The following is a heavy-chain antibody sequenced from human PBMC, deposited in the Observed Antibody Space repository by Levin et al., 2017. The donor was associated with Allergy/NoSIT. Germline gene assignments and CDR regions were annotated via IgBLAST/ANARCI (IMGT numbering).Heavy chain of an antibody. Sequence: GSLRLSCAVYGGSFSGYYWSWIRQPPGKGLEWIGEINHSGSTNYNPSLKSRVTISVDTSKNQFSLKLSSVTAADTAVYYCARDSPTSTNGVCPIFDYWGQGTLVTVSS. CDR3: ARDSPTSTNGVCPIFDY. J-gene: IGHJ4*02. D-gene: IGHD2-8*01. CDR1: GGSFSGYY. CDR2: INHSGST. V-gene: IGHV4-34*01.